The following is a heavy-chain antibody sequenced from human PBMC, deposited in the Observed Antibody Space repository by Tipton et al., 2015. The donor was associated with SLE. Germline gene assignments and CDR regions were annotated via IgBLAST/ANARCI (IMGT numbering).Heavy chain of an antibody. CDR1: GGSISSGSYY. CDR3: ARDQVGYSGYTSFYYMDV. Sequence: TLSLTCTVSGGSISSGSYYWSWIRQPAGKGLEWIGYIYTSGSTNYNPSLKSRVTISVDTSKNLFSLKLSSVTAADTAVYYCARDQVGYSGYTSFYYMDVWGKGTTVTVSS. CDR2: IYTSGST. D-gene: IGHD5-12*01. V-gene: IGHV4-61*09. J-gene: IGHJ6*03.